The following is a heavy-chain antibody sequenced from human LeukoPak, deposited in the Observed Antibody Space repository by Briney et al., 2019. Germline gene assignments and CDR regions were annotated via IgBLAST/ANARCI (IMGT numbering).Heavy chain of an antibody. CDR1: GFTFSSYV. J-gene: IGHJ4*02. CDR3: ATGIVFAAKY. V-gene: IGHV3-23*01. Sequence: PGGSLRLSCAASGFTFSSYVMNWVRQAPGKGLEWVSVISSGGGSTYYADSVRGRFTISRDNSKNTLSLQMNRLRAEDTAVYYCATGIVFAAKYWGQGALVTVSS. D-gene: IGHD1-26*01. CDR2: ISSGGGST.